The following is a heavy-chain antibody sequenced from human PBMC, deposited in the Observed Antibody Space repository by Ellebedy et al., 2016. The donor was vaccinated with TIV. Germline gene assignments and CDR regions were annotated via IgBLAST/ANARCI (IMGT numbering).Heavy chain of an antibody. V-gene: IGHV3-53*01. CDR3: ASWYSSGWGVSRGWYFDL. CDR2: IYSGGST. J-gene: IGHJ2*01. Sequence: GESLKISCAASGFTFSSYSMSWVRQAPGKGLEWVSVIYSGGSTYYADSVKGRFTISRDNSKNTLYLQMNSLRAEDTAVYYCASWYSSGWGVSRGWYFDLWGRGTLVTVSS. CDR1: GFTFSSYS. D-gene: IGHD6-19*01.